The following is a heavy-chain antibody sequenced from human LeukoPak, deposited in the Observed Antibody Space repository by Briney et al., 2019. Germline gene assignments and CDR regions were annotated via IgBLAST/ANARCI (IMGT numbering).Heavy chain of an antibody. J-gene: IGHJ4*02. CDR3: TRGGGALNY. CDR2: TYYRSKWYN. V-gene: IGHV6-1*01. D-gene: IGHD3-16*01. CDR1: GDSVPSNSAG. Sequence: SQTLSLTCAISGDSVPSNSAGWNWIRQSPSRGLEWLGRTYYRSKWYNDYALSVKGRITINPDTSKNQFSLQLNSVTPEDTAVYYCTRGGGALNYWGQGILVTVSS.